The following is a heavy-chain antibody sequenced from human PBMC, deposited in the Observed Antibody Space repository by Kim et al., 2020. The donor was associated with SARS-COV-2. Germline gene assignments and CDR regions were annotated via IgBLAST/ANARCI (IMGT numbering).Heavy chain of an antibody. J-gene: IGHJ3*02. V-gene: IGHV3-48*03. Sequence: GGSLRLSCVASEFTFSSYAMNWVRQAPGKGLEWLSYITYTGGATHYADSVKGRFIISRDNAKNSLFLQMNSLRDDDTAVYYRVRDHLWALDIWGQGTMVT. CDR1: EFTFSSYA. CDR3: VRDHLWALDI. CDR2: ITYTGGAT. D-gene: IGHD1-26*01.